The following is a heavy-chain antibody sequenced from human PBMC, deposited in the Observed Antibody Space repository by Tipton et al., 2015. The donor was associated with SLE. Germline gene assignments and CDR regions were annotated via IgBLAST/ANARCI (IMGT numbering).Heavy chain of an antibody. D-gene: IGHD4-23*01. CDR3: ARVPYSVTRGYYNYYGMDV. CDR2: ISGYSDNT. V-gene: IGHV1-18*01. Sequence: QSGPEVKKPGSSVKVSCKASGGTFSSYAISWVRQAPGQGLEWMGWISGYSDNTNYAQKLQGRVTMTTDTSTSTAYMELRSLRSDDTAVYYCARVPYSVTRGYYNYYGMDVWGQGTTVTVSS. J-gene: IGHJ6*02. CDR1: GGTFSSYA.